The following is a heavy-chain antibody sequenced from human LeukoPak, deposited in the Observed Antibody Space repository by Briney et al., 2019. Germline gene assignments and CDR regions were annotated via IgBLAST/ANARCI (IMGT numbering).Heavy chain of an antibody. CDR1: GFSFSTHG. D-gene: IGHD6-6*01. Sequence: GGSLRLSCAASGFSFSTHGMSWVRHSSGKGLEWVSGISDSGSKTFYADSVKGRFTISRDNSKNTLYLQMNSLRAEDTAVYYCAKRASYSTSSVSSVYFDFWGQGTLVTVSS. V-gene: IGHV3-23*01. J-gene: IGHJ4*02. CDR3: AKRASYSTSSVSSVYFDF. CDR2: ISDSGSKT.